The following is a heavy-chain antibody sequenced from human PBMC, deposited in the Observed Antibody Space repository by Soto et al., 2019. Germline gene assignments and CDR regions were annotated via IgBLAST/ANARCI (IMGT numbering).Heavy chain of an antibody. V-gene: IGHV1-3*05. CDR1: GYTFTSYA. Sequence: QVHLVQSGAEEKKPGASVKVSCKASGYTFTSYAIHWVRQAPGQRLEWMGWIIADNGNTKYSQKFQGRVTITRDVSANTASLELISLRSEDTAVYYCARVSGSFFPYFNYRSQGTLVTVSS. J-gene: IGHJ4*02. D-gene: IGHD1-26*01. CDR3: ARVSGSFFPYFNY. CDR2: IIADNGNT.